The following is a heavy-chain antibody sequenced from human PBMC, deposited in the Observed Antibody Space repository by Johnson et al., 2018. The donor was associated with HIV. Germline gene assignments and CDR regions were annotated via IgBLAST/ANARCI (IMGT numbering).Heavy chain of an antibody. CDR3: AREGFVVLPAAMRLCAFDI. CDR2: ISMSGRTI. J-gene: IGHJ3*02. D-gene: IGHD2-2*01. V-gene: IGHV3-11*04. Sequence: QVQLVESGGGLVKPGGSLRLSCAASGFTFSDYYMSWIRQAPGKGLEWVSYISMSGRTIYYADSVKGRFTISRDNAKNSLYLQMNSLRAEDTAVYYCAREGFVVLPAAMRLCAFDIWGQGTMVTGSS. CDR1: GFTFSDYY.